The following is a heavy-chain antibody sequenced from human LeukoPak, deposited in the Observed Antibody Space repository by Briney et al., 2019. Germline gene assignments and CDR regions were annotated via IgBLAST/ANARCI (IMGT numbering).Heavy chain of an antibody. V-gene: IGHV1-69*05. J-gene: IGHJ4*02. CDR3: ARAWGGDSSGYYQGGFDY. CDR2: IIPIFGTA. Sequence: SVKVSCKASGGTFSTYSISWVRQAPGQGLEWMGRIIPIFGTADYAQKFHGRVTITTYESTNTADMELSSLTSEDTAVYYCARAWGGDSSGYYQGGFDYWGQGTLVTVSS. D-gene: IGHD3-22*01. CDR1: GGTFSTYS.